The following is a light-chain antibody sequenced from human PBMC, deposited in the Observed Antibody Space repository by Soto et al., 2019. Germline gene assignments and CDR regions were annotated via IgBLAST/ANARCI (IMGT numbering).Light chain of an antibody. J-gene: IGLJ1*01. CDR2: DVT. Sequence: QSVLTQTPSASGSPGQSVTISCTGTSSDIGGYDHVSWYQQHPGKAPKVMIYDVTNRPSGVSNRFSGSKSGNTASLTISGLQAEDEADYYCGSYRISTAVFGTGTKVTVL. CDR1: SSDIGGYDH. CDR3: GSYRISTAV. V-gene: IGLV2-14*03.